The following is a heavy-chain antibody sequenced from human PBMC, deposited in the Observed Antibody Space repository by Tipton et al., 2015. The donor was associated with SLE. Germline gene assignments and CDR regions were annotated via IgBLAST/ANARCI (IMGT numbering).Heavy chain of an antibody. V-gene: IGHV4-39*01. CDR1: GGSIRSSSYY. Sequence: GLVKPSQTLSLTCTVSGGSIRSSSYYWGWIRQPPGKGLEWIGSTYYTGSTYYNPSLKSRVTISVDTSKNQFSLKLTSVTAADTAVYYCASTLGSSIDHWGQGTLVTVSS. CDR3: ASTLGSSIDH. D-gene: IGHD6-6*01. CDR2: TYYTGST. J-gene: IGHJ4*02.